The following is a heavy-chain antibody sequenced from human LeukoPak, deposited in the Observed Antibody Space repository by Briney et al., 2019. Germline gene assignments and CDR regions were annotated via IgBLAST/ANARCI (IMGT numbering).Heavy chain of an antibody. V-gene: IGHV3-30*18. CDR2: ISYDGNNT. CDR1: GFTFTTYG. J-gene: IGHJ4*02. Sequence: PGRSLRLSCTASGFTFTTYGMHWVRQAPGKGLEWVAVISYDGNNTYYADSMKGRFTISRDNSKNTLYLQMSSVRAEDTAVYYCAKDMRTTSWYGIDYWGQGTLVTVSS. CDR3: AKDMRTTSWYGIDY. D-gene: IGHD6-13*01.